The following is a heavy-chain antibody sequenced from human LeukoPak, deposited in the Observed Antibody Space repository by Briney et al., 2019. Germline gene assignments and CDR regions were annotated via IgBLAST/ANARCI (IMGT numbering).Heavy chain of an antibody. CDR1: GYTFTSYG. V-gene: IGHV1-18*01. Sequence: ASVKVSCKASGYTFTSYGISWVRQAPGQGPGWMGWISAYNGNTNYAQKLQGRVTMTTDTSTSTAYMELRSLRSDDTAVYYCARGSTSMVRGVIINWFDPWGQGTLVTVSS. J-gene: IGHJ5*02. D-gene: IGHD3-10*01. CDR2: ISAYNGNT. CDR3: ARGSTSMVRGVIINWFDP.